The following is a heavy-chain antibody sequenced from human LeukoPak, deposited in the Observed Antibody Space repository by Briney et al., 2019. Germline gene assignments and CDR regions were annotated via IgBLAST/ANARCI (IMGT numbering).Heavy chain of an antibody. CDR3: ARNYGDYADDY. J-gene: IGHJ4*02. V-gene: IGHV3-66*01. Sequence: PGGSLRLSCAASGFTVSSNYMSWVRQAPGKGLEWVSVIYSGGGTYYADSVKGRFTISRDNAKNSLYLQMNSLRDEDTAVYYCARNYGDYADDYWGQGTLVTVSS. CDR1: GFTVSSNY. CDR2: IYSGGGT. D-gene: IGHD4-17*01.